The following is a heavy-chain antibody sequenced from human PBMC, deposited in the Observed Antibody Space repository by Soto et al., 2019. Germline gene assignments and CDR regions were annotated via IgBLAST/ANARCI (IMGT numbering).Heavy chain of an antibody. V-gene: IGHV3-66*01. CDR3: ARGRRSGGSCYLDY. J-gene: IGHJ4*02. CDR2: IYSGGST. Sequence: EVQLVESGGGLVQPGGSLRLSCAASGFTVSSNYMSWVRQAPGKGLEWVSVIYSGGSTYYADSVKGRFTISRDNSKNTLYLQMNSLRAEDTAVYYCARGRRSGGSCYLDYWGQGTLVTVSS. CDR1: GFTVSSNY. D-gene: IGHD2-15*01.